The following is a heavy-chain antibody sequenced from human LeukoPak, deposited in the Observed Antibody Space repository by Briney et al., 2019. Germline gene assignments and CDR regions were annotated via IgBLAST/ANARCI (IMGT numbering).Heavy chain of an antibody. D-gene: IGHD7-27*01. J-gene: IGHJ4*02. CDR1: GFTFSSYA. CDR3: AKDDVPSNWGALGLFDY. CDR2: ISGSGGST. Sequence: GGSLRLSCATSGFTFSSYAMSWVRQAPGKGLEWVSAISGSGGSTYYADSVKGRFTISRDNSKNTLYLQMNSLRAEDTAVYYCAKDDVPSNWGALGLFDYWGQGTLVTVSS. V-gene: IGHV3-23*01.